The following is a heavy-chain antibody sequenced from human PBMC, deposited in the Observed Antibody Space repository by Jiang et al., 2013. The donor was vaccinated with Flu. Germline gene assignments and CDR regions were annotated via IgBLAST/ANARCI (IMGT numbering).Heavy chain of an antibody. CDR3: ARDQTDVVVTAIHTFGYFDY. Sequence: GAEVKKPGSSVKVSCKASGGTFSSYAISWVRQAPGQGLEWMGGIIPIFGTANYAQKFQGRVTITADESTSTAYMELSSLRSEDTAVYYCARDQTDVVVTAIHTFGYFDYWGQGTLVTVSS. CDR1: GGTFSSYA. J-gene: IGHJ4*02. V-gene: IGHV1-69*01. CDR2: IIPIFGTA. D-gene: IGHD2-21*02.